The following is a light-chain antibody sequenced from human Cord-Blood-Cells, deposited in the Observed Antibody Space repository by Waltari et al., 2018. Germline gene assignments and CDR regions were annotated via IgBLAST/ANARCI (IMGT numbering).Light chain of an antibody. CDR2: YDS. V-gene: IGLV3-21*04. CDR3: QVWDSSSDHPV. Sequence: ARITCGGNNIGSKSVHWYQQKPGQAPALVIYYDSDRPSGIPERFSGSNSGNTATLTISRVEAGDEADYYCQVWDSSSDHPVFGGGTKLTVL. CDR1: NIGSKS. J-gene: IGLJ3*02.